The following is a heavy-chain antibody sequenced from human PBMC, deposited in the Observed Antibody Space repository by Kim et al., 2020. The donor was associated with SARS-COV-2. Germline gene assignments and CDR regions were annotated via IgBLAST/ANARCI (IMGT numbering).Heavy chain of an antibody. CDR3: AREDGGWYDP. D-gene: IGHD3-3*01. CDR2: ST. V-gene: IGHV4-59*01. Sequence: STNYNPALKSRVTISVDTAKNQFSLKLSCVTAADTAVYYCAREDGGWYDPGGQGTLVTVSS. J-gene: IGHJ5*02.